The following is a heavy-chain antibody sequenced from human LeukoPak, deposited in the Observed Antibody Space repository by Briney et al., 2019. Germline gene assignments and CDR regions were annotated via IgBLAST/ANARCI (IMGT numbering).Heavy chain of an antibody. Sequence: GGSLRLSCAASGFTFSSYAMSWVRQAPGKGLEWVSAVSGSGGKTYYTDSVQGRFTISRDNSNNTMHLQMNSLSAEDTAVYYCAKSRARREDSSGSTDYWGQGTLVTVSS. V-gene: IGHV3-23*01. CDR1: GFTFSSYA. CDR2: VSGSGGKT. D-gene: IGHD3-22*01. CDR3: AKSRARREDSSGSTDY. J-gene: IGHJ4*02.